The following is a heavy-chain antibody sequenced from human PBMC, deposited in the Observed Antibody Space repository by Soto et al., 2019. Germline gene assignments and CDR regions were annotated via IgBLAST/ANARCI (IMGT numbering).Heavy chain of an antibody. CDR1: GGSISSGPYS. J-gene: IGHJ5*02. CDR2: FYYSGGT. V-gene: IGHV4-39*01. CDR3: ARQSLASSGSYYGGPYNWFHP. Sequence: PSETLSLTCTVSGGSISSGPYSWGWIRQPPGEGLEWIGTFYYSGGTYYNPSLKSRVTISVDTSVSHFSLTLRSVTAADTAMYYCARQSLASSGSYYGGPYNWFHPWGQGTLVTVSS. D-gene: IGHD3-22*01.